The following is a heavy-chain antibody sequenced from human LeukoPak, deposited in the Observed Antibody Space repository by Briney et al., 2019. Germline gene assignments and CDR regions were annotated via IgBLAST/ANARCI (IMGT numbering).Heavy chain of an antibody. CDR1: GGSISSYY. V-gene: IGHV4-59*12. CDR3: ARVDDWRRTFDI. D-gene: IGHD3-9*01. J-gene: IGHJ3*02. CDR2: IYYSGST. Sequence: PSETLSLTCTVSGGSISSYYWSWIRQPPGKGLEWIGYIYYSGSTNYSPSLKSRVTISVDTSKNQFSLKLSSVTAADTAVYYCARVDDWRRTFDIWGQGTVAIVSS.